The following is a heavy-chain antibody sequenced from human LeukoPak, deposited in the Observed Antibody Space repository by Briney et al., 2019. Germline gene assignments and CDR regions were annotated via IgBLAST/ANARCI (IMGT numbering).Heavy chain of an antibody. D-gene: IGHD3-10*01. CDR3: ARDFGERGSGSYLIAY. CDR2: INPNSGGT. J-gene: IGHJ4*02. CDR1: GYTFTGYY. Sequence: ASVKVSCKASGYTFTGYYMHWVRQAPGQGLEWMGWINPNSGGTNYAQKFQGRVTMTRDTSISTAYMELRRLRSDDTAVYYCARDFGERGSGSYLIAYWGQGTLVTVSS. V-gene: IGHV1-2*02.